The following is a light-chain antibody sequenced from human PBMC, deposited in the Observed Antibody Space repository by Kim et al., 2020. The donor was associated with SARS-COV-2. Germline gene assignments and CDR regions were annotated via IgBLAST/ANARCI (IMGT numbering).Light chain of an antibody. V-gene: IGLV2-23*02. CDR2: GVS. CDR1: SSDIGSSNL. J-gene: IGLJ2*01. Sequence: SPGQSIAISCTGTSSDIGSSNLASWYQQHPGKAPKLRIYGVSKRPSGVSNRFSGSMSGNTASLTISGLQAADEADYYCCSYAGSVVFGGGTQLTVL. CDR3: CSYAGSVV.